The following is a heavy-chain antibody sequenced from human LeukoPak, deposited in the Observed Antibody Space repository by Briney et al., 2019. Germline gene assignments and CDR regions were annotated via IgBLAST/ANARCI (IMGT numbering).Heavy chain of an antibody. CDR2: IYPGDSDP. V-gene: IGHV5-51*01. Sequence: GEPLKISCKGSGYSFTSYWIGWVRQMLGKGLEWWGIIYPGDSDPRYSRSFQGQATISADKSISTAYLQWSSPKASDTAMYYCASSLWFGGYYYYGMDVWGQGTRSPSP. CDR1: GYSFTSYW. J-gene: IGHJ6*02. CDR3: ASSLWFGGYYYYGMDV. D-gene: IGHD3-10*01.